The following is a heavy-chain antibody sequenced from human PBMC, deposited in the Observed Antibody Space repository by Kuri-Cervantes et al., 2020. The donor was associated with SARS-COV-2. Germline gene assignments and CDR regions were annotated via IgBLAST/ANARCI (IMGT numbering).Heavy chain of an antibody. CDR2: INHSGST. CDR1: GGSFSGYY. V-gene: IGHV4-34*01. J-gene: IGHJ5*02. Sequence: SETLSLTCAVYGGSFSGYYWSWIRQPPGKGLEWIGEINHSGSTYYNPSLKSRVTISVDTSKNQFSLKLSSVTAADTAVYYCARGGACSSTSCYYWFDPWGQGPLVTVSS. D-gene: IGHD2-2*01. CDR3: ARGGACSSTSCYYWFDP.